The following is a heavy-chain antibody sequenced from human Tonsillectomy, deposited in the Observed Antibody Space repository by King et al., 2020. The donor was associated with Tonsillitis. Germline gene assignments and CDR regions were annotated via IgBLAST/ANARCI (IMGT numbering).Heavy chain of an antibody. Sequence: QLVQSGAEVKKPGESLKISCQDTGYTFSSHWIAWVRQMPGKGLEWMGIIYPGDSETRYSPSFQGQVTFSADKSISTAYLQWTSLKASDTAMYYCAIPAAAGRGNPAYDIWGHGTMVTVSS. D-gene: IGHD6-13*01. CDR3: AIPAAAGRGNPAYDI. J-gene: IGHJ3*02. V-gene: IGHV5-51*01. CDR1: GYTFSSHW. CDR2: IYPGDSET.